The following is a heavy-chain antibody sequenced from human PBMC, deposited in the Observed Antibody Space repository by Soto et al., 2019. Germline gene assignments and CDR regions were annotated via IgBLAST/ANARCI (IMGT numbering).Heavy chain of an antibody. Sequence: SETLSLTCTVSGGSISSYYCCWIRQPPGKGLEWSRDINHSGSTNYNPSLKSRVTISVDTSKNQFSLKLSSVAAADTVVYYCARDGRIAVAGAVDYWGQGTLVTVSS. CDR2: INHSGST. D-gene: IGHD6-19*01. CDR3: ARDGRIAVAGAVDY. CDR1: GGSISSYY. J-gene: IGHJ4*02. V-gene: IGHV4-34*01.